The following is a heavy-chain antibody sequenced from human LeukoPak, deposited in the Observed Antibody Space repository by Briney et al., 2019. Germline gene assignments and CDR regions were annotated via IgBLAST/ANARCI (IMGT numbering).Heavy chain of an antibody. Sequence: GESLKISCKGSGYSFTGSWIGWVRQMPGKGLEWMGSFYPGDSDTRYSPSFQGQVTISADKSISTAYLQWNSLKTSDTAMYYFAKHAQIWSRFDYWGQGTLVTVSS. CDR3: AKHAQIWSRFDY. D-gene: IGHD3-16*01. CDR1: GYSFTGSW. CDR2: FYPGDSDT. V-gene: IGHV5-51*01. J-gene: IGHJ4*02.